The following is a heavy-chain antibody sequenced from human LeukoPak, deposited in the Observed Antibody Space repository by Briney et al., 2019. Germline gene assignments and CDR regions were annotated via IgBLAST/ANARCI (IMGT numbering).Heavy chain of an antibody. CDR2: INPSGGST. CDR3: AREYIVVVPAAGFDY. J-gene: IGHJ4*02. CDR1: GYTFTSYY. V-gene: IGHV1-46*01. Sequence: ASVKVSCKASGYTFTSYYMHWVRQAPGQGLEWMGIINPSGGSTSYAQKFQGRVTMTRDTSTGTVYMELSSLRSEDTAVYYCAREYIVVVPAAGFDYWGQGTLVTVSS. D-gene: IGHD2-2*01.